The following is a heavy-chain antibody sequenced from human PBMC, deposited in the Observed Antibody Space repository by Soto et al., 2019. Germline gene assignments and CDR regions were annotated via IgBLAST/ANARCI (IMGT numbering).Heavy chain of an antibody. CDR2: ISANDVGT. CDR1: GFTLRNYA. D-gene: IGHD1-20*01. V-gene: IGHV3-23*01. Sequence: GGFLRLSCEASGFTLRNYAMTWARQAPGKGLEWVSLISANDVGTYYAESVKTRFTISTDQSRNTVYLQMDSLRADDTAIYYCAKAKNDYNWDNRPPFDYWGQGTLVTVSS. CDR3: AKAKNDYNWDNRPPFDY. J-gene: IGHJ4*02.